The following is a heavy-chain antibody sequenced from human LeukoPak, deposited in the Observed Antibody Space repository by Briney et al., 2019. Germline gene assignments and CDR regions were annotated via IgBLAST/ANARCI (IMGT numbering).Heavy chain of an antibody. D-gene: IGHD6-13*01. J-gene: IGHJ3*02. Sequence: GESLKISCKGSGYSFTSYWIGWVRQMPGKGLEWMGIIYPGDSDTRYSPSFQGQVTISADKSISTAYLQWSSLKASDTAMYYCARTMEGIAAAGTAFDICGQGTMVTVSS. CDR1: GYSFTSYW. V-gene: IGHV5-51*01. CDR3: ARTMEGIAAAGTAFDI. CDR2: IYPGDSDT.